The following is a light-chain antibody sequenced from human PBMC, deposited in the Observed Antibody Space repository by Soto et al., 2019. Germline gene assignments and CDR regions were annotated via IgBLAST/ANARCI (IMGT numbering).Light chain of an antibody. CDR2: SNK. Sequence: QAVVTQPPSASGTPGQRVTISCSGSSSNIGSNTVNWYQQLPGTAPKLLIYSNKQRPSGVPDRFSGSKSGTSASLAISGLQSEDEAEYYCAALDDSLNGNDVFGTGTNLTVL. V-gene: IGLV1-44*01. CDR1: SSNIGSNT. CDR3: AALDDSLNGNDV. J-gene: IGLJ1*01.